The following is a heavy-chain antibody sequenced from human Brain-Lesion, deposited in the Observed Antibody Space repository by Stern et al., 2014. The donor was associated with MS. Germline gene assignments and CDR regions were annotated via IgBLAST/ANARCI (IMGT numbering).Heavy chain of an antibody. CDR1: GFTFGSCA. D-gene: IGHD2/OR15-2a*01. CDR2: VSYDGSNK. CDR3: AKDRQYLTYFFDH. V-gene: IGHV3-30*18. J-gene: IGHJ5*02. Sequence: VQLVESGGGVVQPGRPLRLSCVASGFTFGSCAMHWVRQAPGKGLEWVAGVSYDGSNKYYADSAKGRFTISRDNSQNTLYMQMSSLRPEDTAVYYCAKDRQYLTYFFDHWGQGSLVTVSS.